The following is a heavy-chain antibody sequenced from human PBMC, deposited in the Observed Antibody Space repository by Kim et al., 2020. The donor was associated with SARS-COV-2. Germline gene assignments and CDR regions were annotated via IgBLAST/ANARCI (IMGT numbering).Heavy chain of an antibody. J-gene: IGHJ5*02. CDR2: INPSGGST. D-gene: IGHD3-10*01. CDR1: GYTFTSYY. CDR3: ARGRSAGFGEFPRGGKNYNWFDP. V-gene: IGHV1-46*01. Sequence: ASVKVSCKASGYTFTSYYIHWVRQAPGQGLEWMGIINPSGGSTSYAQKFQGRVTMTRDTSTSTVYMELSSLRSEDTAVYYCARGRSAGFGEFPRGGKNYNWFDPWGQGTLVTVSS.